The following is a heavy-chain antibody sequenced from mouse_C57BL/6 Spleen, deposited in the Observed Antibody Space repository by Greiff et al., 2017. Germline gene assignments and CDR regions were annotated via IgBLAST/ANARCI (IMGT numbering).Heavy chain of an antibody. CDR1: GYAFSSYW. CDR3: ARDSGQLGRYFDY. D-gene: IGHD4-1*02. Sequence: VQLQQSGAELVKPGASVKISCKASGYAFSSYWMNWVKQRPGKGLEWIGQIYPGDGDTNYNGKFKGKATLTADKSSSTAYMQLSSLTSEDSAVYFCARDSGQLGRYFDYWGQGTTLTVSS. J-gene: IGHJ2*01. CDR2: IYPGDGDT. V-gene: IGHV1-80*01.